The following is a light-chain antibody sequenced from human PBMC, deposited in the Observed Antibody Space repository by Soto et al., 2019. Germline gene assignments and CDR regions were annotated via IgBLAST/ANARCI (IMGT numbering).Light chain of an antibody. CDR2: LDSDGRH. CDR3: QTWGTGIHVV. CDR1: SGHSCYA. J-gene: IGLJ2*01. Sequence: QPVLTQSPSASASLGASVKLTCTLSSGHSCYAIACHQQQPEKGPRYLMKLDSDGRHTKGDAIPDRCSGSSSGAERYLTISSLQYEDEADYYCQTWGTGIHVVFGGGTKLTVL. V-gene: IGLV4-69*01.